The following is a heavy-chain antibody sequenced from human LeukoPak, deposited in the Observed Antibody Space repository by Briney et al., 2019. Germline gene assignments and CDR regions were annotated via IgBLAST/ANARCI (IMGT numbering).Heavy chain of an antibody. Sequence: SETLSLTCTVSGGSISSYYWSWIRQPPGKGLEWIGYIYYSGSTNYNPSLKSRVTISVDTSKNQFSLKLSSVTAADTAVYYCAGAVAGTGYFDYWGQGTLVTVSS. J-gene: IGHJ4*02. V-gene: IGHV4-59*01. D-gene: IGHD6-19*01. CDR1: GGSISSYY. CDR3: AGAVAGTGYFDY. CDR2: IYYSGST.